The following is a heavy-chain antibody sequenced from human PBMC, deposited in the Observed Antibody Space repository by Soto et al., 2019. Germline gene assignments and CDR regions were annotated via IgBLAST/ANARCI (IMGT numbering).Heavy chain of an antibody. V-gene: IGHV3-23*01. J-gene: IGHJ4*02. CDR3: AKEKIASTVADFFDY. D-gene: IGHD6-19*01. CDR1: GLKFKNYA. CDR2: ISGSGSST. Sequence: PGGSMILSCEAAGLKFKNYAMTWVRQTPGKGLQWVSTISGSGSSTFYADSVRGRFTISRDNSKNTLYLQMNSLRAEDTALYYCAKEKIASTVADFFDYWGQGTLVTVSS.